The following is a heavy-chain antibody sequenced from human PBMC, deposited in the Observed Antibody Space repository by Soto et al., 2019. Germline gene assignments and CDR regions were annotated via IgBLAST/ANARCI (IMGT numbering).Heavy chain of an antibody. V-gene: IGHV1-69*06. CDR2: IIPMFGST. J-gene: IGHJ6*02. CDR1: GGTFNNYA. CDR3: ARITAPYYYLGMDV. D-gene: IGHD1-20*01. Sequence: QVQLVQSGPEVKEPGSSVKVSCKASGGTFNNYAISWVRQAPGQGLEWMGGIIPMFGSTVYAPQFQGRVTITADRSTSTSFMQLTSLRSADTALYFGARITAPYYYLGMDVWGQGTAVTVSS.